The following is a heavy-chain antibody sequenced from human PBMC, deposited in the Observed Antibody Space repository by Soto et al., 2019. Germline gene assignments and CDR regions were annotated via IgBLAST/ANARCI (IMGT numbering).Heavy chain of an antibody. Sequence: EVQLVETGGGLIQPGGSLRLSCAASGFTVSSNYMNWVRQAPGKGLEWVSIIYSDGTTSYADSVKGRFTISRDNFKNTLHLQMYSLRAEDTAVYYGAILSNWGQGTLVTVSS. CDR1: GFTVSSNY. J-gene: IGHJ4*02. V-gene: IGHV3-53*02. D-gene: IGHD6-6*01. CDR2: IYSDGTT. CDR3: AILSN.